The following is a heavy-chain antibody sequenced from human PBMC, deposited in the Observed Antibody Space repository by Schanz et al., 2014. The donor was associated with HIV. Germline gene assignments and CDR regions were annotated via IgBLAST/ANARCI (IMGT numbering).Heavy chain of an antibody. J-gene: IGHJ4*02. CDR1: GFSFLRYK. D-gene: IGHD3-9*01. V-gene: IGHV3-23*01. Sequence: EVQLLESGGGLVQPGGSLRISCVASGFSFLRYKMSWVRQAPGKGLEWLSTLSGSGDRTYYADSVKGRVTISRDNSKNTLYLQMNSLRVEDTAVYCCAKADEIRHFDWYHPPFDSWGQGTLVTVSS. CDR2: LSGSGDRT. CDR3: AKADEIRHFDWYHPPFDS.